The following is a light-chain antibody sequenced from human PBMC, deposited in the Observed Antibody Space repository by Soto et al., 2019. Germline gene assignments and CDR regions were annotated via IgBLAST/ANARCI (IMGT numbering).Light chain of an antibody. CDR2: AAS. V-gene: IGKV1-27*01. CDR1: QGISNY. J-gene: IGKJ4*01. Sequence: DIQMTQSPSSLSASIGDRVTITCRASQGISNYLAWYQQRPGKVPNLLIFAASTLHAGVPSRFSGSGSGTDFTLTISLLQTEDIATYYCPNYKGVPLTFGDGTKVEIK. CDR3: PNYKGVPLT.